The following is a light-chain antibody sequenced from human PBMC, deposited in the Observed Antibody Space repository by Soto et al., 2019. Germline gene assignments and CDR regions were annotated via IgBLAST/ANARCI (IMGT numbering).Light chain of an antibody. V-gene: IGLV1-44*01. J-gene: IGLJ1*01. Sequence: QSVRTQPPSASGTPGQGVSISCSGSSSNIGSNTVNWYQQLPGTAPKLLIYSNNERPSGVPDRFSGSKSGTSASLAISGLQSEDEADFYCAAWDDSLNAYVIGTGTKVTVL. CDR2: SNN. CDR3: AAWDDSLNAYV. CDR1: SSNIGSNT.